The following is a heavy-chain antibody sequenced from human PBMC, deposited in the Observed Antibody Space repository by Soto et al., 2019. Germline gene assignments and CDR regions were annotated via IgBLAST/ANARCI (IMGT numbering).Heavy chain of an antibody. J-gene: IGHJ5*02. CDR2: IGGSGGST. V-gene: IGHV3-23*01. D-gene: IGHD3-10*01. CDR1: GFPFRSYA. CDR3: AKDRWFGELSSGFDP. Sequence: GGSLRLSCAASGFPFRSYAMSWVRQAPGKGLEWVSAIGGSGGSTYYADAVKGRFTISRDNSKNTLYLQMNSLRAEDTAVYYCAKDRWFGELSSGFDPWGQGTLVTVS.